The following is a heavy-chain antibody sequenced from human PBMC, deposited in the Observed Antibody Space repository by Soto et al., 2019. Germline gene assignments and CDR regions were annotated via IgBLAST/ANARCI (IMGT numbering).Heavy chain of an antibody. CDR1: GGSVSSGSYY. CDR2: IYYSGST. V-gene: IGHV4-61*01. CDR3: ARDDCSGGSCYSGDGMDV. J-gene: IGHJ6*02. D-gene: IGHD2-15*01. Sequence: SETLSLTCTVSGGSVSSGSYYWSWIRQPPGKGLEWIGYIYYSGSTNYNPSLKSRVTISVDTSKNQFSLKLSSVTAADTAVYYRARDDCSGGSCYSGDGMDVWGQGTTVTVSS.